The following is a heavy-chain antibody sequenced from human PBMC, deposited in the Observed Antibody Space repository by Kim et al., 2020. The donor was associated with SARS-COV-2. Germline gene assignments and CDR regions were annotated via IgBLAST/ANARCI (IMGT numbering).Heavy chain of an antibody. Sequence: ATSAQHFQGRVTITADESTSTTYMELNSLRSEDTAVYYCAGYTGVNDAFDIWGQGTMVTVSS. V-gene: IGHV1-69*01. J-gene: IGHJ3*02. D-gene: IGHD7-27*01. CDR3: AGYTGVNDAFDI. CDR2: A.